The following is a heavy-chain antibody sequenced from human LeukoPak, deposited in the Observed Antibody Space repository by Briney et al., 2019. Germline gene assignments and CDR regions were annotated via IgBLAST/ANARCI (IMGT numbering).Heavy chain of an antibody. J-gene: IGHJ4*02. V-gene: IGHV1-46*01. CDR3: ARGLYSSSDY. CDR1: GYTFTNYY. D-gene: IGHD6-6*01. CDR2: INPNGSST. Sequence: ASVKVSCKASGYTFTNYYMHWVRQAPGQGLEWMGIINPNGSSTSYAQNFQGRVTMTRDTSTTTVYMELSSLRSEDTAVYYCARGLYSSSDYWGQGTLVTVSS.